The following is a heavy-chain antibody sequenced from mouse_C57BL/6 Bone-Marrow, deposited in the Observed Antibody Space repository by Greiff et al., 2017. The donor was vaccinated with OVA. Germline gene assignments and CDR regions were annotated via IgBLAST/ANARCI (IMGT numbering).Heavy chain of an antibody. J-gene: IGHJ2*01. CDR2: IYPGSGST. Sequence: QLQQPGAELVKPGASVKMSCKASGYTFTSYWITWVKQRPGQGLEWIGDIYPGSGSTNYNEKFKSKATLTVDTSSSTAYMQLSSLTSEDSAVYYCARKGLGGVLVFDYWGQGTTLTVSS. V-gene: IGHV1-55*01. CDR1: GYTFTSYW. D-gene: IGHD4-1*01. CDR3: ARKGLGGVLVFDY.